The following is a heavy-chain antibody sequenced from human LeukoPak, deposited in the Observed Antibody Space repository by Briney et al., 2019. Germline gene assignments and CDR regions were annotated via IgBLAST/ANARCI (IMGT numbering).Heavy chain of an antibody. CDR2: ISYEGSNK. CDR1: GFTFSSYA. D-gene: IGHD1-26*01. J-gene: IGHJ4*02. CDR3: ARESSGSYSDY. Sequence: EGSLRISCAASGFTFSSYAMLWVRQAPGKGLEWVAVISYEGSNKYYADSVKGRFTISRDNSKNTLYLQMNSLRVEDTAVYYCARESSGSYSDYWGQGTLVTVSS. V-gene: IGHV3-30-3*01.